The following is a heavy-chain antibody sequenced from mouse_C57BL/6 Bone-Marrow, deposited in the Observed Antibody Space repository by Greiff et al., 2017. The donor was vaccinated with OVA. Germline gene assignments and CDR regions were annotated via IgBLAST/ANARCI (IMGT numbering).Heavy chain of an antibody. CDR3: AGPEYYYGPAWFAY. V-gene: IGHV1-81*01. CDR2: IYPRSGNT. CDR1: GYTFTSYG. J-gene: IGHJ3*01. Sequence: VQLVESGAELARPGASVKLSCKASGYTFTSYGISWVKQRTGQGLEWIGEIYPRSGNTYYNEKFKGKATLTADKSSSTAYMELRSLTSEDSAVYFCAGPEYYYGPAWFAYWGQGTLVTVSA. D-gene: IGHD1-1*01.